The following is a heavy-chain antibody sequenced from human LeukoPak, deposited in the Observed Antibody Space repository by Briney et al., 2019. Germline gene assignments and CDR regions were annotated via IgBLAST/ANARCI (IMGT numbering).Heavy chain of an antibody. CDR3: ARVRDFWSGYFDY. V-gene: IGHV3-53*01. Sequence: GGSLRLSCAASGFTVSSNYMSWVRQAPGKGLEWVSVIYSGGSTYYADSVKGRFTISRDNSKNTLYLQMNSLRAGDTAVYYCARVRDFWSGYFDYWGQGSLVTVSS. CDR2: IYSGGST. CDR1: GFTVSSNY. D-gene: IGHD3-3*01. J-gene: IGHJ4*02.